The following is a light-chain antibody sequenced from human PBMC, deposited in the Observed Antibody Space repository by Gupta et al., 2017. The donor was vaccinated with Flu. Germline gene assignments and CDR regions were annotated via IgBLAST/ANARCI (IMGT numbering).Light chain of an antibody. Sequence: DIQMTQSPSSLSASPGDRVTITCRASQNIDTDLNWYRQKVGRAPELLIYAASTLHSGIPSRFSGSGSGTDFTLTISKLQPEDLATYFCQQSYVYPRSFGQGTTMEIK. CDR3: QQSYVYPRS. CDR1: QNIDTD. CDR2: AAS. V-gene: IGKV1-39*01. J-gene: IGKJ1*01.